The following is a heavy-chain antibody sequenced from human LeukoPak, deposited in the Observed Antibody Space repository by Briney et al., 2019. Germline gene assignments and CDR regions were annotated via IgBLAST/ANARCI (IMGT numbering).Heavy chain of an antibody. CDR1: GGSISSYY. D-gene: IGHD3-22*01. CDR3: ARGPARSLYYYDSTGRNHAFDI. V-gene: IGHV4-59*08. Sequence: SETLSLTCTVSGGSISSYYWSWIRQPPGKGLEWIGYIYYSGSTNYNPSLKSRVTISVDTSKNQFSLKLSSVTAADTAVYYCARGPARSLYYYDSTGRNHAFDIWGQGTMVTVSS. CDR2: IYYSGST. J-gene: IGHJ3*02.